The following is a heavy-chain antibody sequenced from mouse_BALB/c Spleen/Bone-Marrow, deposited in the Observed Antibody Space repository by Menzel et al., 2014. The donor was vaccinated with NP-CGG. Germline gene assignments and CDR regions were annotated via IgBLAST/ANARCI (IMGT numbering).Heavy chain of an antibody. CDR3: TRNWDYFDY. D-gene: IGHD4-1*01. J-gene: IGHJ2*01. V-gene: IGHV6-6*02. CDR2: IRLKSNNYAT. Sequence: DVMLVESGGGLVQPGGSMKLSCVASGFTFSNYWMNWVRQSPEKGLEWVAEIRLKSNNYATHYAESVKGTFTISRDDSKSSVYLQMNNLRAEDTGIYYCTRNWDYFDYWGQGTTLTASS. CDR1: GFTFSNYW.